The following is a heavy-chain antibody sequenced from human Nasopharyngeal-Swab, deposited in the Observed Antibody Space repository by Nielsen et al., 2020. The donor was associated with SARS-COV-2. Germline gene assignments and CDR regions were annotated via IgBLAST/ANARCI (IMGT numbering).Heavy chain of an antibody. V-gene: IGHV4-59*01. CDR1: GGSISSYS. CDR2: IYYSGST. D-gene: IGHD4-11*01. Sequence: ESLKISCAVSGGSISSYSWSWIRLPPGKGLEWIGYIYYSGSTNYSPSLKSRVTISVDTSKNQFSLKLSSVTAADTAVYYCAREPYSNYAGGFDYWGQGTLVTVSS. CDR3: AREPYSNYAGGFDY. J-gene: IGHJ4*02.